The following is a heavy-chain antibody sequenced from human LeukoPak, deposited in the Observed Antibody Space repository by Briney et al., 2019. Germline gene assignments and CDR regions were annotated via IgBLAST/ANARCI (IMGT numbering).Heavy chain of an antibody. J-gene: IGHJ4*02. D-gene: IGHD3-22*01. V-gene: IGHV3-21*01. Sequence: GGSLRLSCAASGFTFSSYSMNWVRQAPGKGLEWVSSISSSSYIYYADSVKGRFTISRDNAKNSLYLQMDSLRAEDTAVYYCARLMSAGDSSGYSWGQGTLVTVSS. CDR3: ARLMSAGDSSGYS. CDR1: GFTFSSYS. CDR2: ISSSSYI.